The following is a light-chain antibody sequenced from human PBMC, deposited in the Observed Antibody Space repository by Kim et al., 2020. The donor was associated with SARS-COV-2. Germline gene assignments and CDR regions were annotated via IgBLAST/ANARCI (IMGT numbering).Light chain of an antibody. CDR1: SSDVGAHNY. J-gene: IGLJ2*01. V-gene: IGLV2-14*03. CDR2: DVT. CDR3: SSYTGSVV. Sequence: QSALTQPASVSGSPGQSITISCTGTSSDVGAHNYVSWYQHHPGKAPKLMIYDVTRRPSGISNRFSGSKSGNPASLTISGLQDEDEADYYCSSYTGSVVFGGGTKLTVL.